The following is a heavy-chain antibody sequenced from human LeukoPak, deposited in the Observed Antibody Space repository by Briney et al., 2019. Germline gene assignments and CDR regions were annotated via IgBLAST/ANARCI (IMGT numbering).Heavy chain of an antibody. CDR2: IYYSGST. CDR3: ARDRSLDIVVVPDYYYGMDV. D-gene: IGHD2-2*03. CDR1: GVSISSYY. V-gene: IGHV4-59*01. Sequence: SETLSLTCTVSGVSISSYYWSWLRQPPGKGLEWIGYIYYSGSTNYNPSLKSRVTISVDTSKNQFSLKLSSVIAADTAVYYCARDRSLDIVVVPDYYYGMDVWGKGTTVTVSS. J-gene: IGHJ6*04.